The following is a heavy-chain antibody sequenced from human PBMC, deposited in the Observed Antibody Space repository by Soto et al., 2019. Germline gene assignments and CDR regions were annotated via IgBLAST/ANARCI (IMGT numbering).Heavy chain of an antibody. V-gene: IGHV6-1*01. CDR3: ARAWGFSSGWYGSFSY. J-gene: IGHJ4*02. Sequence: SQTLSLPCAISGDSVSSNRAAWNWIRQSPSRGLEWLGRTYYRSKWYNDYAVSVKSRITINPDTSKNQFSLQLNSVTPEDTAVYYCARAWGFSSGWYGSFSYWGQGTLVTVS. D-gene: IGHD6-19*01. CDR1: GDSVSSNRAA. CDR2: TYYRSKWYN.